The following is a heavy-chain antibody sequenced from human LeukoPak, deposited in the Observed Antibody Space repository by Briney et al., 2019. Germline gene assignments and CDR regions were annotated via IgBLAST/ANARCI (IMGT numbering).Heavy chain of an antibody. CDR3: ARDREGCSSPSCFMRWFDP. J-gene: IGHJ5*02. V-gene: IGHV4-38-2*02. Sequence: PSETLSLTCTVSGFSISSVYYWGWIRQPPGKGLEWIGSIYHSGSTYYNPSLKSRVTISVDTSKNQFSLKLSSVTAADTAVYYCARDREGCSSPSCFMRWFDPWGQGSLVTVSS. CDR1: GFSISSVYY. CDR2: IYHSGST. D-gene: IGHD2-2*01.